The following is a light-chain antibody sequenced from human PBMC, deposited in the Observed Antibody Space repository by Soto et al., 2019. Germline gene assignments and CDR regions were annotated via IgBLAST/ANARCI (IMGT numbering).Light chain of an antibody. Sequence: DIQMTQSPSFVSASVGDRVTITCRASQGISSWLSWYQQTPGTAPTRLVYKASTLQDGVPSRFSGSGAGTDFTLTINSLQPEDFGTYYCHQASIFPLTFGGGTKVEIK. J-gene: IGKJ4*01. CDR3: HQASIFPLT. CDR2: KAS. CDR1: QGISSW. V-gene: IGKV1-12*01.